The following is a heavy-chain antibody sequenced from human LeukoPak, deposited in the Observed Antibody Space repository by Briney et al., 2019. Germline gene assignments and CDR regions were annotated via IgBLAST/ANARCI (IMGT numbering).Heavy chain of an antibody. CDR2: INPSGGST. Sequence: ASVKVSCKASGYTFTSYYMHWVRHAPGQGLEWMGIINPSGGSTSYAQKFQGRVTMTRDTSTSTVYMELSSLRSEDTAVYYCARDPRDGGNSASFDYWGQGTLVTVSS. V-gene: IGHV1-46*01. D-gene: IGHD4-23*01. CDR1: GYTFTSYY. J-gene: IGHJ4*02. CDR3: ARDPRDGGNSASFDY.